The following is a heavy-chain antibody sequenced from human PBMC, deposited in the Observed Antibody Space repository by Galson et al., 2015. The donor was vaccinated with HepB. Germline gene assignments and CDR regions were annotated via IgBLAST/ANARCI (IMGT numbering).Heavy chain of an antibody. Sequence: SVQVSCKVSGYTLTELSMHWVRQAPGKGLEWMGGFDPEDGETIYAQKFQGRVTMTEDTSTDTAYMELSSLRSEDTAVYYCATVSPIAAAANGPTEDYWGQGTLVTVSS. CDR1: GYTLTELS. J-gene: IGHJ4*02. CDR3: ATVSPIAAAANGPTEDY. V-gene: IGHV1-24*01. D-gene: IGHD6-13*01. CDR2: FDPEDGET.